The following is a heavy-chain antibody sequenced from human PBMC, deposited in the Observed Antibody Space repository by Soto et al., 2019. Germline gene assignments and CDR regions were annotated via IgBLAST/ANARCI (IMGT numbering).Heavy chain of an antibody. J-gene: IGHJ6*03. Sequence: SETLSLTCTVSGGSISSSSYYWGWIRQPPGKGLEWIGSIYYSGSTYYNPSLKSRVTISVDTSKSQFSLKLSSVTAADTAVYYCARQVNDFWSGYGLYYYYMDVWGKGTTVTVSS. D-gene: IGHD3-3*01. CDR1: GGSISSSSYY. CDR3: ARQVNDFWSGYGLYYYYMDV. V-gene: IGHV4-39*01. CDR2: IYYSGST.